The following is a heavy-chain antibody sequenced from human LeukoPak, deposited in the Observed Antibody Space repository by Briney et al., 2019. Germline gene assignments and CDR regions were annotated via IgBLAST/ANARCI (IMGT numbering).Heavy chain of an antibody. CDR1: GYTFTDYY. Sequence: ASVKVSCKASGYTFTDYYLHWVRQAPGQGLEWMGWINPNNGGTNYAQKFQGRVTMTRDTSTSTAYMELSSLRSDDTAVYYCARARTDLWFGDLAYAFEIWGPGTLVTVSS. J-gene: IGHJ3*02. V-gene: IGHV1-2*02. D-gene: IGHD3-10*01. CDR2: INPNNGGT. CDR3: ARARTDLWFGDLAYAFEI.